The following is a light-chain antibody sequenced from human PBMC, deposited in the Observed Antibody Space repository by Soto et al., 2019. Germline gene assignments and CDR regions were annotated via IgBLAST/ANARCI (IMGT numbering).Light chain of an antibody. Sequence: IQMTHSPSTLSASVGDRVTSTCRASQSISSWLAWYQQKPGKAPKLLIYKASSLESGVPSRFSGSGSGTEFTLTISSLQPDDFATYYCQQYISWTFGQGTKVEI. CDR3: QQYISWT. CDR2: KAS. CDR1: QSISSW. J-gene: IGKJ1*01. V-gene: IGKV1-5*03.